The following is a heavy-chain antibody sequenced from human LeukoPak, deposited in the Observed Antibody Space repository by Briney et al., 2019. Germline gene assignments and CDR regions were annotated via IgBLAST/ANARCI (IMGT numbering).Heavy chain of an antibody. V-gene: IGHV6-1*01. CDR1: GDSVSSNSVT. Sequence: SQTLSLTCAISGDSVSSNSVTWNWIRQSPSRGLEWLGRTYYRSTWYNDYAASVRGRITVNPDTSKNQFSLHLNSVTPEDTAVYYCARRLTQYDCFDPWGQGILVTVSS. CDR2: TYYRSTWYN. D-gene: IGHD2-2*01. CDR3: ARRLTQYDCFDP. J-gene: IGHJ5*02.